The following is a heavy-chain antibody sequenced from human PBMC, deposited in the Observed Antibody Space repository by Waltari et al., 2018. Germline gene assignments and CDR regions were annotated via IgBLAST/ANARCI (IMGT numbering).Heavy chain of an antibody. V-gene: IGHV1-69*01. CDR2: IIPSFGTA. Sequence: QVQLVQSGAEVKKPGSSVKVSCKASGGTFSSYAISWVRQAPGQGLEWMGGIIPSFGTANYAQKCQGRVTSTADESTSTAYMELSSLRSEDTAVYYCASRSTSCYRCWFDPWGQGTLVTVSS. CDR1: GGTFSSYA. J-gene: IGHJ5*02. D-gene: IGHD2-2*02. CDR3: ASRSTSCYRCWFDP.